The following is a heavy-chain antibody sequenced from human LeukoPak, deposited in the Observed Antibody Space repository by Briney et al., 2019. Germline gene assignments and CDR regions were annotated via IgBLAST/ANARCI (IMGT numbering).Heavy chain of an antibody. V-gene: IGHV3-23*01. CDR2: ISGSGGST. J-gene: IGHJ4*02. CDR1: GFTFSSYA. D-gene: IGHD3-16*01. CDR3: AKSYSVMITFGGVLGY. Sequence: GGSLRLSCAASGFTFSSYAMSWVRQAPGKGLEWVSAISGSGGSTYYADCVKGRFTSSRDNSKNTLYLQMNSLRAEDTAVYYCAKSYSVMITFGGVLGYWGQGTLVTVSS.